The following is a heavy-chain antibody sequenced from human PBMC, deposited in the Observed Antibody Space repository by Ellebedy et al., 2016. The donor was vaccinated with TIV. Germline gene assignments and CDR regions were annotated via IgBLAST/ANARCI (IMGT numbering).Heavy chain of an antibody. CDR3: SRNEPVASGSFLGY. CDR2: ITGSGVYT. Sequence: PGGSLRLSCAASGFTFSTYSMTWVRQAPGKGLEWVSAITGSGVYTFYADPVKGRFTMSREHSKNTLFLQMNSLRADDTAVYFCSRNEPVASGSFLGYWGQGTLVTVSS. D-gene: IGHD3-3*01. V-gene: IGHV3-23*01. J-gene: IGHJ4*02. CDR1: GFTFSTYS.